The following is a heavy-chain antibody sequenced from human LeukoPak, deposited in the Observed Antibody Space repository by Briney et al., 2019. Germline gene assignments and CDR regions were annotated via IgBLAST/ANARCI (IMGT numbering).Heavy chain of an antibody. V-gene: IGHV3-23*01. CDR2: ISGSGGST. Sequence: GGSLRLSCAASGFTFSSYAMNWVRQAPGKGLEWVSGISGSGGSTYNAASVKGRFTISRDNSKNTLYLQMNSLRAEDTAVYYCATDGGYCSSTSCYRGDYFDLWGQGTLVTVSS. D-gene: IGHD2-2*02. J-gene: IGHJ4*02. CDR3: ATDGGYCSSTSCYRGDYFDL. CDR1: GFTFSSYA.